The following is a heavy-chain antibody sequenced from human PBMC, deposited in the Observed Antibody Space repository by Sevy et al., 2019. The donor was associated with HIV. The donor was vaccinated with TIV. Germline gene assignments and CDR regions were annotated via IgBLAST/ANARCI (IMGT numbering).Heavy chain of an antibody. CDR1: GFTFSAYW. CDR3: AIEAWGSFVN. V-gene: IGHV3-7*01. CDR2: LDQDGGEK. Sequence: GGSLRLSCAASGFTFSAYWMAWVRQAPGKGLEWVANLDQDGGEKYPVDSVKGRFTISRDNAKNSLYLQMNSVRVEDTGIYYCAIEAWGSFVNWGRGTMVTVSS. D-gene: IGHD7-27*01. J-gene: IGHJ3*01.